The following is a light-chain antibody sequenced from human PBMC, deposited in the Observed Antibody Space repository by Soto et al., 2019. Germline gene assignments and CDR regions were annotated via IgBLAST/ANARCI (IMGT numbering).Light chain of an antibody. J-gene: IGLJ2*01. CDR2: DVS. CDR3: SSYTSSSALRV. V-gene: IGLV2-14*01. CDR1: SSDVGGYNY. Sequence: QSALTQPASVSGSAGRSITISCTGASSDVGGYNYVSWYQQHPGKAPKLLIYDVSNRPSGVSNRFSGSKSGNTASLTISGLQAEDEAHYYCSSYTSSSALRVFGGGTKVTVL.